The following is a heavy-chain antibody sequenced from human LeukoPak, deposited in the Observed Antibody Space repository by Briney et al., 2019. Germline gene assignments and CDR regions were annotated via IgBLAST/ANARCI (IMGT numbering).Heavy chain of an antibody. Sequence: SETLSLTCAVSGGSISSYYWSWIRQPPGKGLEWIAYIYYSGSTHHNPSLKSRVTISVDTSKNQFSLKLSSVTAADTAVYYCARFVWGSYPTFEDYWGQGTLVTVSS. CDR2: IYYSGST. V-gene: IGHV4-59*01. CDR1: GGSISSYY. CDR3: ARFVWGSYPTFEDY. J-gene: IGHJ4*02. D-gene: IGHD3-16*02.